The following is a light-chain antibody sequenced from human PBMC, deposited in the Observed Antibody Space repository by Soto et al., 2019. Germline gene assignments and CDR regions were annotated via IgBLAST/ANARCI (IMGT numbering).Light chain of an antibody. CDR1: DSIDRY. CDR2: AAS. V-gene: IGKV1-39*01. Sequence: DIPMTQSPSSLSAFVGDTVTINCRATDSIDRYLNWYQQKPGQAPRVLITAASTLESGVPSRFSGSGSGTDFTLTINNLQPDDFATDYCQRTYNAPFTFGPGTKVSIK. J-gene: IGKJ3*01. CDR3: QRTYNAPFT.